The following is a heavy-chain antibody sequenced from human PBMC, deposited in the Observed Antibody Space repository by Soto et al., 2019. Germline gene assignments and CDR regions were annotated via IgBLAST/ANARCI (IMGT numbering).Heavy chain of an antibody. J-gene: IGHJ6*03. CDR2: IYHSGST. D-gene: IGHD4-17*01. CDR1: GGSINTDDW. Sequence: SETLSLTCTVSGGSINTDDWWTWVRQIPGRGLEWIGEIYHSGSTNYNPSLKSRVTISVDKSKNQFSLKLSSVTAADTAVYYCARDKDYPPNYYYYYMDVWGKGTTVTVSS. V-gene: IGHV4-4*02. CDR3: ARDKDYPPNYYYYYMDV.